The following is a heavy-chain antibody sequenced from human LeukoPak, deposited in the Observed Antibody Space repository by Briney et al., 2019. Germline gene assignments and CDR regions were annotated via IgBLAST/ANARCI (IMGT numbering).Heavy chain of an antibody. V-gene: IGHV4-34*01. J-gene: IGHJ4*02. CDR2: INHSGST. CDR3: AGNPGYSGSYPSSFDY. CDR1: GGSFSGYY. Sequence: SETLSLTCAVYGGSFSGYYWSWIRQPPGKGLEWIGGINHSGSTNYNPSLKSRVTISVDTSKNQFSLKLSSVTAADTAVYYCAGNPGYSGSYPSSFDYWGQGTLVTVSS. D-gene: IGHD1-26*01.